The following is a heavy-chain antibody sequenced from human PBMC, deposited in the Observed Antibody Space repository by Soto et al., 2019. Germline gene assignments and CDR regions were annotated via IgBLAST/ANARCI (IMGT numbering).Heavy chain of an antibody. V-gene: IGHV4-38-2*01. J-gene: IGHJ5*02. CDR3: ASQVIVVVVAPTGPVGFDP. CDR2: IYHSGST. D-gene: IGHD2-15*01. CDR1: GYSISSGYY. Sequence: SETLSLTCAVSGYSISSGYYWVWIRQPPGKGLEWIGSIYHSGSTYYNPSLKSRVTISVDTSKNQFSLKLSSVTAADTAVYYCASQVIVVVVAPTGPVGFDPWGQGTLVTVSS.